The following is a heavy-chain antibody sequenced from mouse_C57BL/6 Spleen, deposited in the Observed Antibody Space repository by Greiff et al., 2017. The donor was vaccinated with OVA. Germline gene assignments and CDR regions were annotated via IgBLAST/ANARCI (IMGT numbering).Heavy chain of an antibody. CDR2: IYPRSGNT. CDR1: GYTFTSYG. J-gene: IGHJ3*01. Sequence: QVQLQQSGAELARPGASVKLSCKASGYTFTSYGISWVKQRTGQGLEWIGEIYPRSGNTYYNEKFKGKATLTADKSSSTAYMELRSLTSEDSAVYFCARGDSNYPWFAYWGQGTLVTVSA. D-gene: IGHD2-5*01. V-gene: IGHV1-81*01. CDR3: ARGDSNYPWFAY.